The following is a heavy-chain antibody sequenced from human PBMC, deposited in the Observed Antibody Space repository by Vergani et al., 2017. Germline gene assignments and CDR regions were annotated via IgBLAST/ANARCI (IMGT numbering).Heavy chain of an antibody. CDR1: GFTFSNSA. Sequence: EVHLLESGGGLVQSGGSLRLSCAASGFTFSNSAVSWVRQAPGRGLAWVSSISGPGLSTYYADSVKGRFSISRDNSKRTHYLYMNSLRAEDTAVYYCAKDWGFAPDSTGVARGLIDYWGQGTLVIVSS. V-gene: IGHV3-23*01. D-gene: IGHD5-12*01. CDR2: ISGPGLST. J-gene: IGHJ4*02. CDR3: AKDWGFAPDSTGVARGLIDY.